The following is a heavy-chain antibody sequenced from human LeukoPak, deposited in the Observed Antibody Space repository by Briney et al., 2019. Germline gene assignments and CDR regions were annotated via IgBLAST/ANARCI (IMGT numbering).Heavy chain of an antibody. CDR3: ARGNRGSSYGGDS. Sequence: PRGSLRLSCAASGFTFNDYGMTWVRQAPGKGLEWVAGISGNGDTTGYADSVKGRFTISRDNAKNFLYLQMNSLRAEDTALYYCARGNRGSSYGGDSWGQGTLVTVSS. CDR2: ISGNGDTT. CDR1: GFTFNDYG. D-gene: IGHD1-26*01. V-gene: IGHV3-20*04. J-gene: IGHJ4*02.